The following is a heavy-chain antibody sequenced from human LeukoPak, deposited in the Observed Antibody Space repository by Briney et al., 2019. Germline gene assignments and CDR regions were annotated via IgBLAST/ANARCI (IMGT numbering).Heavy chain of an antibody. Sequence: GASVKVSCKASGGTFSSYAISWVRQAPGQGLEWMGRIIPILGIANYAQKFQGRVTITADKSTSTAYMELSSLRSEDTAVYYCARDYFDILTGYSPHYNWFDPWGQGTLVTVSS. V-gene: IGHV1-69*04. J-gene: IGHJ5*02. D-gene: IGHD3-9*01. CDR1: GGTFSSYA. CDR3: ARDYFDILTGYSPHYNWFDP. CDR2: IIPILGIA.